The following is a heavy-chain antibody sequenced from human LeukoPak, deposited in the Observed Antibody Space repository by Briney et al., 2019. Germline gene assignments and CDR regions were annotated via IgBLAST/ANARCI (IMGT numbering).Heavy chain of an antibody. CDR1: GGSISSYY. D-gene: IGHD3-3*01. J-gene: IGHJ4*02. CDR2: IYYSGST. Sequence: PSETLSLTCTVSGGSISSYYWSWIRQPPGKGLEWIGYIYYSGSTNYNPSLKSRVTISVDASKSQFSLRLSSVTAADTAVYYCARESYFDFWNSYAFDYWGQGTLVTVSS. V-gene: IGHV4-59*01. CDR3: ARESYFDFWNSYAFDY.